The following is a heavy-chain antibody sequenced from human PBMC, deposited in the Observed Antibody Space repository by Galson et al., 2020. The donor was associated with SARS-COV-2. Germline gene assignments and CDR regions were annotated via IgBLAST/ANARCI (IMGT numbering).Heavy chain of an antibody. Sequence: GESLKISCAASGFTFSSYAMSWVRQAPGKGLEWVSAISGSGGSTYYADSVKGRFTISRDNSKNTLYLQMNSLRAEDTAVYYCAKAAEIYYYDSSGYFGYWGQGTLVTVSS. CDR1: GFTFSSYA. CDR2: ISGSGGST. CDR3: AKAAEIYYYDSSGYFGY. D-gene: IGHD3-22*01. V-gene: IGHV3-23*01. J-gene: IGHJ4*02.